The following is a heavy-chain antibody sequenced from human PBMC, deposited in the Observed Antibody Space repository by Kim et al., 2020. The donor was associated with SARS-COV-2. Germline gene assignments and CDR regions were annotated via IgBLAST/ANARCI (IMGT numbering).Heavy chain of an antibody. Sequence: GGSLRLSCAASGFTFSSYSMNWVRQAPGKGLEWVSSISSNSSYIYYADSANGRFTISRENAKNTLYLQMKSLRAEDTAVDYYACRGSQQLPSDADFDYWG. CDR2: ISSNSSYI. D-gene: IGHD6-13*01. CDR3: ACRGSQQLPSDADFDY. CDR1: GFTFSSYS. V-gene: IGHV3-21*01. J-gene: IGHJ4*01.